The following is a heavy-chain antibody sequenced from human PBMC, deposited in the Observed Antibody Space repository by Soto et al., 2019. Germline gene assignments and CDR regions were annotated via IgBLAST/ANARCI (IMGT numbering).Heavy chain of an antibody. V-gene: IGHV3-30*03. CDR2: ISYDGGTQ. Sequence: QVQLVESGGGVVQPGRSLRLSCAVSGFTFTAYATHWVRQAPGMGLEWVAVISYDGGTQYYADSVKGRFTISRDTSKNTLYLQMNSLRAEDTAVYYCAIEDGSDAFEMWGQGTMVTVSS. CDR1: GFTFTAYA. CDR3: AIEDGSDAFEM. J-gene: IGHJ3*02. D-gene: IGHD1-26*01.